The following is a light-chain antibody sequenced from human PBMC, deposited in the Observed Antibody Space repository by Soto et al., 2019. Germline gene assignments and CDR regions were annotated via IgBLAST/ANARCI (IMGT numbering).Light chain of an antibody. Sequence: QCVLTKPASVSGSPGQSITISCTGTSSDVGGYNYVSWYQQHPGKAPKLMIYEVSNRPSGVSNRFSGSKSGNTASLTISGLQAEDEADYYCSSYTSSSTLGVFGTGTKVTVL. CDR3: SSYTSSSTLGV. V-gene: IGLV2-14*01. J-gene: IGLJ1*01. CDR2: EVS. CDR1: SSDVGGYNY.